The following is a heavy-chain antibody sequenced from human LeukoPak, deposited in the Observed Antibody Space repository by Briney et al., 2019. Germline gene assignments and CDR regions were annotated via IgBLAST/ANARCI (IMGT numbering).Heavy chain of an antibody. Sequence: GASVRVSCKASGYTLTELFMHWVRQAPGKGLEWMGGFDPEDGETIYAQKFQGRVTMTEDTSTDTAYMQLSSLRSEDTAVYYCATFDSSFNWFDPWGQGTLVTVSS. CDR2: FDPEDGET. J-gene: IGHJ5*02. CDR1: GYTLTELF. CDR3: ATFDSSFNWFDP. V-gene: IGHV1-24*01. D-gene: IGHD3-22*01.